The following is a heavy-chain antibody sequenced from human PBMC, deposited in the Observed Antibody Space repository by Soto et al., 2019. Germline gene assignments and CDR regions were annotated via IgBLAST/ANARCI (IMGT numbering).Heavy chain of an antibody. CDR1: GLSVRNNY. J-gene: IGHJ6*02. D-gene: IGHD3-10*01. Sequence: EVQLVESGGGLIQPGGSLRLSCTASGLSVRNNYMSWVRQAPGMGLEWVSVIYNDGTTYYADSVKGRFTISRDTSKNTLSLQMDSRRAEDTAVYYCGLPLPSGRNYGMDVWGQGATVTVTS. V-gene: IGHV3-53*01. CDR3: GLPLPSGRNYGMDV. CDR2: IYNDGTT.